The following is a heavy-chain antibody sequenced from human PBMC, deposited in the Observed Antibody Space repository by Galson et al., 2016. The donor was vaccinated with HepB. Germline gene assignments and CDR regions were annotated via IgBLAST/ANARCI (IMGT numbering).Heavy chain of an antibody. CDR1: GDSVSSINAA. J-gene: IGHJ3*02. Sequence: CAISGDSVSSINAAWHWLRQSPSRGLEWLGRTYYRSKWYNDYATSLKGRIIITPDTSKTQFSLQLDSVSHEDTAVYYCASWTAYGSAFEIWGQGTLVPVAS. CDR2: TYYRSKWYN. D-gene: IGHD3/OR15-3a*01. V-gene: IGHV6-1*01. CDR3: ASWTAYGSAFEI.